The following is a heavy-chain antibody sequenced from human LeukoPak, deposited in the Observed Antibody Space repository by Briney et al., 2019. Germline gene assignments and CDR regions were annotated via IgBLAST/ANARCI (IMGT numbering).Heavy chain of an antibody. V-gene: IGHV3-48*03. CDR1: GFTFSIYE. CDR2: ISHTSTTI. CDR3: AKTSMCDY. Sequence: GGSLRLSCSASGFTFSIYEMNWVRQAPGKGLEWVSYISHTSTTIHYADSVKGRFTISRDNAKNSLYLQMNSLRAEDTAIYYCAKTSMCDYWGQGTLVSVSS. J-gene: IGHJ4*02.